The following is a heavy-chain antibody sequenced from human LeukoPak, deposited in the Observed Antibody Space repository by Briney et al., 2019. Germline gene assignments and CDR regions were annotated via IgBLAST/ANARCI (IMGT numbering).Heavy chain of an antibody. D-gene: IGHD6-19*01. CDR2: ISAYNGNT. CDR1: GYTFTSYG. V-gene: IGHV1-18*01. CDR3: ARDPRGSSGWSPLYYYYYGMDV. Sequence: PVASVKVSCKASGYTFTSYGISWVQQAPGQGLEWMGWISAYNGNTNYAQKLQGRVTMTTDTSTSTAYMELRSLRSDDTAVYYCARDPRGSSGWSPLYYYYYGMDVWGQGTTVTVSS. J-gene: IGHJ6*02.